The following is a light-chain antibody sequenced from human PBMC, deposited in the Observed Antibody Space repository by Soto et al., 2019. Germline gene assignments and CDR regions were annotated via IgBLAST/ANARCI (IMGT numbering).Light chain of an antibody. Sequence: DIQMTQSPSAMSASVGDRVTITCRASQGVSNSLVWFQQKPGKVPERLIYAASSLQSGVPSRFSGSGSGTEFTLTISSLQPEDFATYYCLEHNTYPVTFGQGTKLEIK. J-gene: IGKJ2*01. V-gene: IGKV1-17*03. CDR2: AAS. CDR1: QGVSNS. CDR3: LEHNTYPVT.